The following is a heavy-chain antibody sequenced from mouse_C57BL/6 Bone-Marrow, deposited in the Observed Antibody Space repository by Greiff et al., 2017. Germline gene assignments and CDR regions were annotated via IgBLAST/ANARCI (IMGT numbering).Heavy chain of an antibody. CDR1: GYAFSSSW. D-gene: IGHD6-1*01. J-gene: IGHJ4*01. V-gene: IGHV1-82*01. CDR3: ARSRLLYYYAMDD. Sequence: VKLMESGPELVKPGASVKISCKASGYAFSSSWMNWVKQRPGKGLEWIGRIYPGDGDTNYNGKFKGKATLTADKSSSTAYMQLSSLTSEDSAVYFCARSRLLYYYAMDDRGQGTSVTVSS. CDR2: IYPGDGDT.